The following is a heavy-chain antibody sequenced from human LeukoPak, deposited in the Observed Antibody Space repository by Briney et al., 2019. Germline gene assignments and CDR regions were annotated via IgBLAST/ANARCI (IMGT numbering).Heavy chain of an antibody. Sequence: GGSLRLSCAASGFTLSSYAMSWVRQAPGKGLEWVSRIGGSGSDTYYADSLRGRFTISRDDSKNTLYLQMNSLRGEDTAVYYCAKVGPGSDYHYGMDVWGQGTTVTVSS. D-gene: IGHD3-10*01. V-gene: IGHV3-23*01. CDR1: GFTLSSYA. CDR2: IGGSGSDT. CDR3: AKVGPGSDYHYGMDV. J-gene: IGHJ6*02.